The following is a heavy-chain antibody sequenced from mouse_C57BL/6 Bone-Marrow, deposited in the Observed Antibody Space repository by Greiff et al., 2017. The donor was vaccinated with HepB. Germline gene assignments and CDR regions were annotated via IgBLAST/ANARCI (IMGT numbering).Heavy chain of an antibody. Sequence: EVMLVESGGDLVKPGGSLKLSCAASGFTFSSYGMSWVRQTPDKRLEWVATISSGGSYTYYPDSVKGRFTISRDNAKNTLYLQMSSLKSEDTAMYYCARLAGGSPFAYWGQGTLVTVSA. D-gene: IGHD1-1*01. V-gene: IGHV5-6*01. CDR1: GFTFSSYG. CDR2: ISSGGSYT. CDR3: ARLAGGSPFAY. J-gene: IGHJ3*01.